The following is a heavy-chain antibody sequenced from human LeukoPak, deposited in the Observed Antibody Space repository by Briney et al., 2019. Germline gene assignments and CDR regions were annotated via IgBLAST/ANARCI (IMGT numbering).Heavy chain of an antibody. D-gene: IGHD5-18*01. J-gene: IGHJ4*02. CDR3: ARDVAEGGYSYDNFDY. CDR1: GFTFSSSG. V-gene: IGHV3-30*03. CDR2: ISYDGSNK. Sequence: GGSLRLSCAASGFTFSSSGMHWVRQAPGKGLEWVAVISYDGSNKDYGDSVKGRFTVSRDNSKNTLYLQMNSLRAADTALYYCARDVAEGGYSYDNFDYWGQGTLVTVSS.